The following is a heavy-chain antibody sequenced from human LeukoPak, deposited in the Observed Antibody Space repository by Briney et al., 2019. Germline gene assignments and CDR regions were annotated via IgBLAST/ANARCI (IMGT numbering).Heavy chain of an antibody. CDR3: ASANYYGSGSYWIDP. Sequence: SETLSLTCTVSGGSISSYYWSWIRQPPGKGLEWIGYIFYSGSTNYNPSLKSRVTISVDTSKNQFSLKLSSVTAADTAVYYCASANYYGSGSYWIDPWGQGTLVTVSS. J-gene: IGHJ5*02. CDR2: IFYSGST. CDR1: GGSISSYY. V-gene: IGHV4-59*01. D-gene: IGHD3-10*01.